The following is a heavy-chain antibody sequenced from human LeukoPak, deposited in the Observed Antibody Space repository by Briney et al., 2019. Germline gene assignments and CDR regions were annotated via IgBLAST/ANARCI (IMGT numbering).Heavy chain of an antibody. CDR3: ARGIYYYDSSGYT. Sequence: SVKVSCKASGGTFSSYAISWVRQAPGQGLEWMGGIIPIFGTANYAQKFQGRVAITADESTSTAYMELSSLRSEDTAVYYCARGIYYYDSSGYTWGQGTLVTVSS. J-gene: IGHJ5*02. CDR1: GGTFSSYA. D-gene: IGHD3-22*01. CDR2: IIPIFGTA. V-gene: IGHV1-69*13.